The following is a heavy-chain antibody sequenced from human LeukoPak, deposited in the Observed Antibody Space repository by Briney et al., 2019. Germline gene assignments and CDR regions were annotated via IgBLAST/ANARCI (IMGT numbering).Heavy chain of an antibody. D-gene: IGHD6-6*01. Sequence: GASVKVSCKASGYTFSNYYIHWVRQAPGQGFEWMGGIIPIFGTANYAQKFQGRVTITADESTSTAYMELSSLRSEDTAVYYCARSSSSDYYYYYYMDVWGKGTTVTVSS. CDR1: GYTFSNYY. J-gene: IGHJ6*03. CDR2: IIPIFGTA. CDR3: ARSSSSDYYYYYYMDV. V-gene: IGHV1-69*13.